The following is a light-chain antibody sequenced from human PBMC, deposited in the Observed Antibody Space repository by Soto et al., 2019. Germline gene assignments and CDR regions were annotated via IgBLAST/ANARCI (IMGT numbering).Light chain of an antibody. V-gene: IGKV1-27*01. CDR2: AAS. CDR3: QKFSSVPV. J-gene: IGKJ3*01. CDR1: QDIRNF. Sequence: IQMTQSPTSLSASVGDRVTITCRASQDIRNFVAWYQRKPGKAPKLLIYAASTLQSGVPSRFSGSGSGTDFTLTINSLQPEDVATYSCQKFSSVPVFGPGTKVEIK.